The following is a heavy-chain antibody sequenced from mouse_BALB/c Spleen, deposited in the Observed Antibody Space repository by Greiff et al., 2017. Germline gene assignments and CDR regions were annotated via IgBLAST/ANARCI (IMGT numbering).Heavy chain of an antibody. D-gene: IGHD2-4*01. J-gene: IGHJ3*01. CDR2: ISSGGST. CDR3: ARVIPFAY. V-gene: IGHV5-6-5*01. Sequence: EVMLVESGGGLVKPGGSLKLSCAASGFTFSSYAMSWVRQTPEKRLEWVASISSGGSTYYPDSVKGRFTISRDNARNILYLQMSSLRSEDTAMYYGARVIPFAYWGQGTLVTVSA. CDR1: GFTFSSYA.